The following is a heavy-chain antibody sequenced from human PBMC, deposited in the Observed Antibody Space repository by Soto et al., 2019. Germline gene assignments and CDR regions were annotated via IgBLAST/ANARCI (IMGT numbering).Heavy chain of an antibody. Sequence: QVQLVQSEAEMKKPGSSVKVSCKASGGTFSSYAISWVRQAPGQGLEWMGGIIPIFGTANYAQKFQGRVTITADESTSTAYRERSSLRFEDTAVEYGAIEAYLYSEGGNSEFWGHGTLVTVSS. CDR2: IIPIFGTA. V-gene: IGHV1-69*01. J-gene: IGHJ4*01. CDR3: AIEAYLYSEGGNSEF. CDR1: GGTFSSYA. D-gene: IGHD6-13*01.